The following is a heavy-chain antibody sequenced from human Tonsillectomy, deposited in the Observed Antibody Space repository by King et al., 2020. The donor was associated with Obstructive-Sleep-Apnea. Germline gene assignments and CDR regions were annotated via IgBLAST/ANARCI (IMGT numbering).Heavy chain of an antibody. V-gene: IGHV3-66*01. Sequence: VQLVESGGGLVQPGGSLRLSCAVSGFTVSSNYMSWVRQAPGKGLEWVSVIYSDGSTYYADSVRGRFIISRDNSKNTLYLQMNSLRAEDTAVYYCARDRRYNYDHRGFDYWGQGTLVTVSS. CDR1: GFTVSSNY. D-gene: IGHD5-18*01. J-gene: IGHJ4*02. CDR2: IYSDGST. CDR3: ARDRRYNYDHRGFDY.